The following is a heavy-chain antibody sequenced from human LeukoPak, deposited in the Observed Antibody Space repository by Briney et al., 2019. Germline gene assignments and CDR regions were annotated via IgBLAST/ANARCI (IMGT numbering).Heavy chain of an antibody. J-gene: IGHJ4*02. V-gene: IGHV4-30-4*08. D-gene: IGHD3-3*01. Sequence: SQTLSLTCTVSGGSISSGDYYWSWIRQPPGKGLEWIWYIYYSGSTYYNPSLKSRVTISVDTSKNQFSLKLSSVTAADTAVYYCATTYYDFWSGYEGDYWGQGTLVTVSS. CDR2: IYYSGST. CDR3: ATTYYDFWSGYEGDY. CDR1: GGSISSGDYY.